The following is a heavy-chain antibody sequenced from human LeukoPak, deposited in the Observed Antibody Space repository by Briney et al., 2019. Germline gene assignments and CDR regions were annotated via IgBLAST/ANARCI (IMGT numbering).Heavy chain of an antibody. CDR1: GGSLTYYY. V-gene: IGHV4-4*07. CDR2: IYSSGST. J-gene: IGHJ6*03. CDR3: ARVAVGASYYYYYMDV. D-gene: IGHD2-8*02. Sequence: SETLSLTCTVSGGSLTYYYWSWVRQPAGKGLEWIGRIYSSGSTNYNPSLKSRVTMSVDTSNNQFSLNLSSVTAADTAVYYCARVAVGASYYYYYMDVWGKGTTVTVSS.